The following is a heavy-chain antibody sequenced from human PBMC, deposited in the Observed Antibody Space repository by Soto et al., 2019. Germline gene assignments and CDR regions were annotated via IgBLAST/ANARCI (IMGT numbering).Heavy chain of an antibody. Sequence: PGGSLRLSCAASGFTFSSYAMHWVRQAPGKGLEWVAVISYDGSNKYYADSVKGRFTISRDNSKNTLYLQMNSLRAEDTAVYYCARDGRAYCGGDCYSFAQHWGQGTLVTVSS. CDR3: ARDGRAYCGGDCYSFAQH. CDR1: GFTFSSYA. D-gene: IGHD2-21*02. J-gene: IGHJ1*01. CDR2: ISYDGSNK. V-gene: IGHV3-30-3*01.